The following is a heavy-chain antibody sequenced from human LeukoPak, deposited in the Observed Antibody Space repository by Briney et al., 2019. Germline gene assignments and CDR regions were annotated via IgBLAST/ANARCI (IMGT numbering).Heavy chain of an antibody. CDR2: ISGGYAHT. D-gene: IGHD1-26*01. J-gene: IGHJ4*02. Sequence: ASVKVSCKASGDTIGSSGTTWVRQRPGHGLEWMGWISGGYAHTTSTQNLQGRVTLTTDTSTNTTYMELRSLRSDDTAMYYCAKKRGPTWWDLVDYWDQGALVTVSS. CDR3: AKKRGPTWWDLVDY. CDR1: GDTIGSSG. V-gene: IGHV1-18*01.